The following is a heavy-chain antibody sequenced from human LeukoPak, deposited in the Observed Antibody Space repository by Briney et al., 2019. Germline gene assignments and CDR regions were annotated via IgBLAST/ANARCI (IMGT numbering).Heavy chain of an antibody. J-gene: IGHJ3*02. D-gene: IGHD3-3*01. Sequence: ASVKVSCKASGYTFTSYGISWVRQAPGQGLEWMGWISAYNGNTNYAQKLQGRVTMTTDTSTSTAYMELRSLRSDDTAVYYCARVWSVRYYDFWSGPTPPDAFDIWGQGTMVTVSS. CDR2: ISAYNGNT. CDR3: ARVWSVRYYDFWSGPTPPDAFDI. CDR1: GYTFTSYG. V-gene: IGHV1-18*01.